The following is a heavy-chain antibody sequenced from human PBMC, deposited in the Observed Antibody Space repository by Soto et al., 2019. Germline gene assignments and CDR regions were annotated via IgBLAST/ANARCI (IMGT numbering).Heavy chain of an antibody. V-gene: IGHV2-5*02. CDR3: ARDSSGYYGFDY. J-gene: IGHJ4*02. Sequence: QITLKESGPTLVKPTQTLTLTCTSSGFSLSTSGVGVGWIRQPPGKDLEWLALIYWDDDKLYSPSLKSRLTSTKDTSKSRVVLTMTNMDPVDTATYYCARDSSGYYGFDYWGQGTLVTVSS. CDR1: GFSLSTSGVG. D-gene: IGHD3-22*01. CDR2: IYWDDDK.